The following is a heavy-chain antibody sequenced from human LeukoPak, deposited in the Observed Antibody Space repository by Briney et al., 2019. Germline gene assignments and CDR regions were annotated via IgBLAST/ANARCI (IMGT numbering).Heavy chain of an antibody. J-gene: IGHJ4*02. CDR1: GFTFSSYA. CDR3: ARTGYYDSSGYYDY. Sequence: PGGSLRLSCAASGFTFSSYAMSWVRQAPGEGLEWVSAISGSGGSTYYADSVKGRFTISRDNSKNTLYLQMDSLKPDDTAVYYCARTGYYDSSGYYDYWGQGTLVTVSS. D-gene: IGHD3-22*01. CDR2: ISGSGGST. V-gene: IGHV3-23*01.